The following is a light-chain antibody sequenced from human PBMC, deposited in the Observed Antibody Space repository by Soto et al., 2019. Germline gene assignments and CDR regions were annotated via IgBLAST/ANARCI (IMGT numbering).Light chain of an antibody. CDR3: QQRSNWIT. J-gene: IGKJ5*01. Sequence: EIVLTQSPATLSLSPGERATRSCRASQRVSSYLAWYQQKPGQAPRLLIYDASNRATGIPARFSGSGSGTDFTLTISSLEPEDVAVYYCQQRSNWITFGQGTRLEIK. CDR2: DAS. V-gene: IGKV3-11*01. CDR1: QRVSSY.